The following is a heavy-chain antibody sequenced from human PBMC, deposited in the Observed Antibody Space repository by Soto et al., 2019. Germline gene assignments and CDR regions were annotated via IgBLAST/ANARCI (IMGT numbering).Heavy chain of an antibody. CDR2: VGGSNDDT. V-gene: IGHV3-23*01. J-gene: IGHJ3*02. Sequence: GGSLRLSCAASEFPFSIFAMSWVRQAPGKGLEWVSGVGGSNDDTHYADSVKGRFTISRDNSKNTLFLQMNSLRAEDTAVYYCAKHRVNHNSVWDPFDIWGQGTMVTVSS. CDR3: AKHRVNHNSVWDPFDI. D-gene: IGHD1-20*01. CDR1: EFPFSIFA.